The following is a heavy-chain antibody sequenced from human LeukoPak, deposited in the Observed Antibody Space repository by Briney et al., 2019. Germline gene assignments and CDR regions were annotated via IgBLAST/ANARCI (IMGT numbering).Heavy chain of an antibody. CDR1: GFTFDDYT. V-gene: IGHV3-30*18. J-gene: IGHJ4*02. D-gene: IGHD3-3*01. CDR2: ISYDGSNK. CDR3: AKSRSDVVDY. Sequence: GGSLRLSCAASGFTFDDYTMHWVRQAPGKGLEWVAVISYDGSNKYYADSVKGRFTISRDNSKNTLYLQMNSLRAEDTAVYYCAKSRSDVVDYWGQGTLVTVSS.